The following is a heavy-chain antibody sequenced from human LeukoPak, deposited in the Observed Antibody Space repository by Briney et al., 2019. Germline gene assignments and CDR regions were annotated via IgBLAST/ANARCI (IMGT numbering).Heavy chain of an antibody. V-gene: IGHV5-10-1*01. CDR2: IDPSDSYT. CDR1: GYSFTSYW. J-gene: IGHJ6*02. CDR3: AGPYSGSNEYGMDV. D-gene: IGHD6-6*01. Sequence: GESLKISCKGSGYSFTSYWISWVRQMPGKGLEWMGRIDPSDSYTNYSPSFQGHVTISADKSISTAYLQWSSLKASDTAMYYCAGPYSGSNEYGMDVWGQGTTVTVSS.